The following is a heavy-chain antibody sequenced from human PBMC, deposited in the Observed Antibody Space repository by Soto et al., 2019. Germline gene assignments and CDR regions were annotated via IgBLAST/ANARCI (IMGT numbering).Heavy chain of an antibody. J-gene: IGHJ3*02. CDR2: ISHDGSEK. V-gene: IGHV3-30-3*01. Sequence: PGGSLRLSCAASGFTFSSYAMHWVRQAPGKGLEWVAFISHDGSEKHYADSVKGRFTISRDNSKNTLYLQMNSLRAEDTAVYYCAAAAEGAFDIWGQGTMVTVSS. CDR1: GFTFSSYA. CDR3: AAAAEGAFDI. D-gene: IGHD6-13*01.